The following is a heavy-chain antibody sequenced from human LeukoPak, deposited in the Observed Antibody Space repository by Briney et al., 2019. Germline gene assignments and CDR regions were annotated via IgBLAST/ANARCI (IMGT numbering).Heavy chain of an antibody. D-gene: IGHD2-2*01. CDR3: ARIGSSYCSSTSCYGRDWFDP. V-gene: IGHV4-31*03. Sequence: PSETLSLTCTVSGGSISSGGNYWSWIRQHPGKGLEWIGYIYYSGSTYYNPSLKSRVTISVDTSKNQFSLKLSSVTAADTAVYYCARIGSSYCSSTSCYGRDWFDPWGQGTLVTVSS. J-gene: IGHJ5*02. CDR2: IYYSGST. CDR1: GGSISSGGNY.